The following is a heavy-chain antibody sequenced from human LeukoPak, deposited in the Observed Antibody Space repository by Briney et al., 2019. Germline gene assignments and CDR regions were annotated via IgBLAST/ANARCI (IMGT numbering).Heavy chain of an antibody. Sequence: SEPLSLTCTVSGGSISSSSYYWSWIRQPPGKGLEWIGYIYYSGSTNYNPSLKSRVTISVDTSKNQFSLKLSSVTAADTAVYYCARVFGYSSSWYLGLDWYFDLWGRGTLVTVSS. D-gene: IGHD6-13*01. CDR1: GGSISSSSYY. J-gene: IGHJ2*01. CDR2: IYYSGST. V-gene: IGHV4-61*01. CDR3: ARVFGYSSSWYLGLDWYFDL.